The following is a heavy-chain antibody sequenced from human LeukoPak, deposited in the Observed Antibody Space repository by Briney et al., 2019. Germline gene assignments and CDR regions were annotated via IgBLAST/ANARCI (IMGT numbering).Heavy chain of an antibody. D-gene: IGHD6-6*01. J-gene: IGHJ5*02. CDR2: ISGDGGST. V-gene: IGHV3-43*02. CDR3: AKDRRIAARGNWFDP. CDR1: GFTFDDYA. Sequence: GGSLRLSCAASGFTFDDYAMHWVRQAPGKGLEWVSLISGDGGSTYYADSVKGRFAISRDNSKNSLYLQMNSLRTEDTALYYCAKDRRIAARGNWFDPWGQGTLVTVSS.